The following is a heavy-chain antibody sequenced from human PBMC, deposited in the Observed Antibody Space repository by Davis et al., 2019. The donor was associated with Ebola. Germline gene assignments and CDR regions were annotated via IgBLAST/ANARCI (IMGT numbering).Heavy chain of an antibody. V-gene: IGHV3-23*01. Sequence: GGSLRLSCETSGFNSNTYAMSWVRQAPGKGLEWVAAIGGDIATIYYADSVRGRFIISRDDSKNTLYLQMNSLRVEDTAIYYCAREEGSSRWQNNWFDYWGQGTLVTVSS. J-gene: IGHJ5*01. CDR2: IGGDIATI. CDR1: GFNSNTYA. CDR3: AREEGSSRWQNNWFDY. D-gene: IGHD2-2*01.